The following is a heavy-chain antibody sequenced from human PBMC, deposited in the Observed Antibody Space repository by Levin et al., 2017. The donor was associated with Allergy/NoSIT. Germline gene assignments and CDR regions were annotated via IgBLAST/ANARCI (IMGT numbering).Heavy chain of an antibody. V-gene: IGHV2-5*02. D-gene: IGHD3-10*01. CDR1: GFSLSTSGVG. J-gene: IGHJ4*02. Sequence: SGPMLVKPTQTLTLTCTFSGFSLSTSGVGVGWIRQPPGKALEWLAVIYWDDDKRYSPSLKSRLTITKDTSKNQVVLTMTNMDPVDTATYYCAHRLRSGTAWAAPYFDYWGQGTLVTVSS. CDR2: IYWDDDK. CDR3: AHRLRSGTAWAAPYFDY.